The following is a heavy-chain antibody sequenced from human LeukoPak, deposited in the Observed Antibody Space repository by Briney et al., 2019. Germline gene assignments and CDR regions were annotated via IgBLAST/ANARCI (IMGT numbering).Heavy chain of an antibody. J-gene: IGHJ3*01. V-gene: IGHV4-59*03. Sequence: SETLSLTCTVSGGSIRSYYWGWIRQPPGQGLEWIGYIYYSGSTNYNPSLKSRVTISVDTSKNQFSLRLSSVTAADTAVYYCAGDVMSTALDAFDVWGQGTMVTVSS. CDR1: GGSIRSYY. CDR3: AGDVMSTALDAFDV. CDR2: IYYSGST. D-gene: IGHD1-1*01.